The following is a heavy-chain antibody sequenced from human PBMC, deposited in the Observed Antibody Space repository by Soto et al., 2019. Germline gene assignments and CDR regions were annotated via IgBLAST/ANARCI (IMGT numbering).Heavy chain of an antibody. Sequence: LSLTCNVSGFAISRGYYWSWVRQTPGKGLEWIGSIYPSVSSYHNPSLETRLTLSIDTSKNQFTLKLASVTAADTALYYCAREKVGTTFFDNWGQGTQVTVSS. CDR1: GFAISRGYY. CDR2: IYPSVSS. V-gene: IGHV4-38-2*02. CDR3: AREKVGTTFFDN. D-gene: IGHD1-1*01. J-gene: IGHJ4*02.